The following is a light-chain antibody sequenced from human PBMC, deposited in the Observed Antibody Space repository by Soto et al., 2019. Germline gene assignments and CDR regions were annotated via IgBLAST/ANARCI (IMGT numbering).Light chain of an antibody. CDR3: CSYAGSSTWV. CDR1: SANVGTYNL. CDR2: DGN. V-gene: IGLV2-23*01. Sequence: QSVLTQPASVSGSPGQSITISCTGTSANVGTYNLVSWYQQHPGKAPKLIIYDGNKRPSGVSTRFSGSKSGNTASLTISGLQAADEAEYHCCSYAGSSTWVFGGGTKLTVL. J-gene: IGLJ3*02.